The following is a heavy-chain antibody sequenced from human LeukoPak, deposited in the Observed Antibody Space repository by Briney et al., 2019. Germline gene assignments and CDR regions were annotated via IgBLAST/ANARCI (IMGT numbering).Heavy chain of an antibody. V-gene: IGHV3-21*01. J-gene: IGHJ4*02. Sequence: ADSVKGRFTISRDNAKNSLYLQMNGLRAEDTAVYYCAREGDSSSWYHFDYWGQGTLVTVSS. CDR3: AREGDSSSWYHFDY. D-gene: IGHD6-13*01.